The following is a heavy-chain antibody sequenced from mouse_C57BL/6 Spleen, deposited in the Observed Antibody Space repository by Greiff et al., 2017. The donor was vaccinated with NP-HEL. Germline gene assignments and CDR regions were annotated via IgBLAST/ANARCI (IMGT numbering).Heavy chain of an antibody. J-gene: IGHJ2*01. V-gene: IGHV1-62-2*01. Sequence: QVQLQQSGAELVKPGASVKLSCKASGYTFTEYTIHWVKQRSGQGLEWIGWFYPGSGSIKYNEKFKDKATLTADKSSSTVYMELSRLTSEDSAVYFCARHEGHYDYDGRVYFDYWGQGTTLTVSS. D-gene: IGHD2-4*01. CDR2: FYPGSGSI. CDR3: ARHEGHYDYDGRVYFDY. CDR1: GYTFTEYT.